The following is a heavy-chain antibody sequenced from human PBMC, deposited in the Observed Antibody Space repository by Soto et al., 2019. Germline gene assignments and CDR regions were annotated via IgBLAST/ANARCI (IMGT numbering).Heavy chain of an antibody. CDR2: IRNDGSDK. J-gene: IGHJ3*02. Sequence: PGGSLRLSCAASGFIFSPYGIHWFRQAPGKGLEWVARIRNDGSDKYYAESVTGRFTISRDNSKNTVYLRMNSLRAEDTALYFCARAPRMAPFDIWGQGTMVTVSS. CDR3: ARAPRMAPFDI. V-gene: IGHV3-33*01. CDR1: GFIFSPYG.